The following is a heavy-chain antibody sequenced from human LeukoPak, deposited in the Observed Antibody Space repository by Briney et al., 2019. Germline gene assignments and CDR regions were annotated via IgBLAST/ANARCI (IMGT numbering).Heavy chain of an antibody. V-gene: IGHV1-69*04. CDR3: ARDRVDTASFDI. Sequence: SVKVSCKASGGTFSNYAISWVRQAPGQGLEWVGRIIPIIGKANYAQKLQGRVTITADTSTSTAYMELSSLRSEDTAVYYCARDRVDTASFDIWGQGTMVPVSS. D-gene: IGHD5-18*01. J-gene: IGHJ3*02. CDR2: IIPIIGKA. CDR1: GGTFSNYA.